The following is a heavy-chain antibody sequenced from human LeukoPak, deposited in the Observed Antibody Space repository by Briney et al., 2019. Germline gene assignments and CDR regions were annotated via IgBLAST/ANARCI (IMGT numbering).Heavy chain of an antibody. CDR2: IKTNAEGGTL. D-gene: IGHD3-3*02. CDR3: TTGIDDEGGY. J-gene: IGHJ4*02. CDR1: GFTVSSNY. V-gene: IGHV3-15*07. Sequence: GGSLRLSCAASGFTVSSNYMNWVRQAPGKGLEWVGRIKTNAEGGTLDYTALVKGRFTISRDDSKNTLYLQMDSLEVEDTGMYYCTTGIDDEGGYWGQGTLVTVSS.